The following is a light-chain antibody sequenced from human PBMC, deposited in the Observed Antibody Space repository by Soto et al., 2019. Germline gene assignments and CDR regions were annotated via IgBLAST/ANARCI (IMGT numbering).Light chain of an antibody. Sequence: EIVLTQSPATLSLSPGERATLSFRASQSVSSYLAWYQQKPGQAPRLLIYDASNRATGIPARFSGSGSGTDFTLTISSLEPEDFAVYYCQQRSNWPTFGQGTNVDIK. J-gene: IGKJ1*01. CDR3: QQRSNWPT. CDR2: DAS. V-gene: IGKV3-11*01. CDR1: QSVSSY.